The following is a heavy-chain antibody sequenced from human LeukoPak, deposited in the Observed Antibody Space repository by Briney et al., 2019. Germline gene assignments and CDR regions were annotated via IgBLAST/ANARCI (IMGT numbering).Heavy chain of an antibody. V-gene: IGHV4-34*01. Sequence: SETLSLTCAVYGGSFSGYYWSWIRQPPGKGLEWIGEINHSGSTNYNPSLKSRVTISVDTSKNHFSLKLSSVTAADTAVYYCARQAPGYSYGYVYWGQGTLVTVSS. J-gene: IGHJ4*02. CDR1: GGSFSGYY. CDR2: INHSGST. CDR3: ARQAPGYSYGYVY. D-gene: IGHD5-18*01.